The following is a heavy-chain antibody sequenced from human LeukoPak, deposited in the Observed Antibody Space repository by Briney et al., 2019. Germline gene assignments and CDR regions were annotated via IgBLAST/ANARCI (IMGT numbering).Heavy chain of an antibody. J-gene: IGHJ4*02. CDR3: AKLGSAKLGYSYGPYYFDY. CDR1: SFTFNDYS. D-gene: IGHD5-18*01. Sequence: GVTLRLSCAAASFTFNDYSLTWDRQAQGNGLKWVSAMSGSSGTTYYADSVMVRFTISRAKSKTNLYLQMNSLRAEDPAVYYCAKLGSAKLGYSYGPYYFDYWGQGTLVTVSS. CDR2: MSGSSGTT. V-gene: IGHV3-23*01.